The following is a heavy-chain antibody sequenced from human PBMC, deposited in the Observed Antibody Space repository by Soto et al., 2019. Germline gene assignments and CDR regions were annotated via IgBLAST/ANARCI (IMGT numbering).Heavy chain of an antibody. V-gene: IGHV3-11*05. CDR3: AREHFGELLLALDY. Sequence: PGGSLRLSCAASGFTFSDYYMSWIRQAPGKGLEWVSYISSSSSYTNYADSVKGRFTISRDNAKNSLYLQMNSLRAEDTAVYYCAREHFGELLLALDYWGQGTLVTVSS. D-gene: IGHD3-10*01. J-gene: IGHJ4*02. CDR1: GFTFSDYY. CDR2: ISSSSSYT.